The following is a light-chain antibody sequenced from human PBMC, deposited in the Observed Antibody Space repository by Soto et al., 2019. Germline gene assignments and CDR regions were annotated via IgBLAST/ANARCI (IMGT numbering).Light chain of an antibody. J-gene: IGKJ3*01. V-gene: IGKV3D-15*01. Sequence: EIVMTQSPATLSVSPGERATLSCRASPSIGSNLAWYQQIYGQAPRLLIYGAATRATGIPARFSGSGSRTEFTLTLSSLQSEDFAVYYCQQYDNCPRPFGPGTNVHIK. CDR1: PSIGSN. CDR3: QQYDNCPRP. CDR2: GAA.